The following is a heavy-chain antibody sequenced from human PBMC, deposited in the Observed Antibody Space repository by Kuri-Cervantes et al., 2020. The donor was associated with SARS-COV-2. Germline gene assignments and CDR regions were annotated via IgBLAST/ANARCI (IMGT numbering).Heavy chain of an antibody. CDR1: GFTFGSYA. Sequence: GGSLRLSCAASGFTFGSYAMNWVRQAPGKGLEWVSYISSSSSAIYYPDSVKGRFTMSRDNAKNSLCLQMNSLRAEDTALYYCAKDRGSTTLTNGFDYWGQGTLVTVSS. CDR3: AKDRGSTTLTNGFDY. V-gene: IGHV3-48*04. J-gene: IGHJ4*02. D-gene: IGHD4-11*01. CDR2: ISSSSSAI.